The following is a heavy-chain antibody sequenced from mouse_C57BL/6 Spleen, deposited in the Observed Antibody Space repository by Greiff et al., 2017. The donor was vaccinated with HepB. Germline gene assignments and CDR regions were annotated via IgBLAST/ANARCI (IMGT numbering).Heavy chain of an antibody. CDR2: ISDGGSYT. J-gene: IGHJ2*01. D-gene: IGHD2-1*01. V-gene: IGHV5-4*03. Sequence: EVMLVESGGGLVKPGGSLKLSCAASGFTFTSYAMSWVRQTPEKRPEWVATISDGGSYTYYPDNVKGRFTISRDNAKNNLYLQMSHLKSEDTAMYYCARGTIYYGLFDYWGQGTTLTVSS. CDR1: GFTFTSYA. CDR3: ARGTIYYGLFDY.